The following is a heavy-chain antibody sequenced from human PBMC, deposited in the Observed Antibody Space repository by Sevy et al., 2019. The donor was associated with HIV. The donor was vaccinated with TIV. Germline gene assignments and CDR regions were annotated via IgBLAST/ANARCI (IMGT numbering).Heavy chain of an antibody. V-gene: IGHV3-33*01. CDR2: ILSVGNIK. Sequence: GGSLRLSCAASGFTFSSYGLHWVRQAPGRGLEWVAGILSVGNIKYYIESVKGRFTISRDDSKNTLYLQMNSLRAEDTAVYYCARESGSGWYIDHWGQGALVTVSS. CDR3: ARESGSGWYIDH. D-gene: IGHD6-19*01. J-gene: IGHJ4*02. CDR1: GFTFSSYG.